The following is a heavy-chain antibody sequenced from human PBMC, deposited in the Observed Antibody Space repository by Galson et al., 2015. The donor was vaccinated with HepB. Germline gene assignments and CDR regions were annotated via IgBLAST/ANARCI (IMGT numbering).Heavy chain of an antibody. V-gene: IGHV1-18*01. J-gene: IGHJ4*02. CDR2: ISAYNGNT. Sequence: SVKVSCKASGYTFTNFGLSWVRQAPGQGLEWMAWISAYNGNTNYAQKFQGRVSMTTDTPTTTAYMELRSLTSDDTAVYYCATARYSTSPPDNWGQGTLVTVSS. D-gene: IGHD6-6*01. CDR1: GYTFTNFG. CDR3: ATARYSTSPPDN.